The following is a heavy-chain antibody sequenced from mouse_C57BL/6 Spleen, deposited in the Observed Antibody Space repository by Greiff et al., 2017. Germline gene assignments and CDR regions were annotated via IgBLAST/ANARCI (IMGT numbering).Heavy chain of an antibody. CDR3: ARCYYGSSYWYFDV. D-gene: IGHD1-1*01. CDR2: IYPGDGDT. CDR1: GYAFSSSW. Sequence: VQLQQSGPELVKPGASVKISCKASGYAFSSSWMNWVKQRPGKGLEWIGRIYPGDGDTNYNGKFKGKATLTAAKSSSTAYLQLSSLTSEDSAVYCCARCYYGSSYWYFDVWGTGTTVTVSS. V-gene: IGHV1-82*01. J-gene: IGHJ1*03.